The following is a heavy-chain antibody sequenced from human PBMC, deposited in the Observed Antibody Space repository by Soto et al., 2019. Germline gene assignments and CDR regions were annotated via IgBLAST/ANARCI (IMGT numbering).Heavy chain of an antibody. Sequence: SETLSLTCTVSGGSISSSSYYWGWIRQPPGKGLEWIGSIYYSGSTYYNPSLKSRVTISVDTSKNQFSLKLSSVTAADTAVYYCARLWGIWFGESNNWFDPWGQGTLVTVSS. CDR2: IYYSGST. V-gene: IGHV4-39*01. D-gene: IGHD3-10*01. J-gene: IGHJ5*02. CDR3: ARLWGIWFGESNNWFDP. CDR1: GGSISSSSYY.